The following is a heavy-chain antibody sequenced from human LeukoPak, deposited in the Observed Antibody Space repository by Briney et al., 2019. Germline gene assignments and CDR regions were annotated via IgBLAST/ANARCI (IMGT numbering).Heavy chain of an antibody. CDR3: ARDRYYYFDY. J-gene: IGHJ4*02. Sequence: GGYLSLNSSASGFTFSSYSMHWVRQAQGQGREGVAVICYDGSNKYYADSVKGRFTISRDNSKNTLYLKMNSLRAEDTAVYYCARDRYYYFDYWGQGTLVTVSS. CDR2: ICYDGSNK. V-gene: IGHV3-33*01. CDR1: GFTFSSYS. D-gene: IGHD2-21*01.